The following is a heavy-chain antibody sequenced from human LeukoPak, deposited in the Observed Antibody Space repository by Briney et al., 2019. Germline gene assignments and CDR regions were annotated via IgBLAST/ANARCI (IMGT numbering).Heavy chain of an antibody. V-gene: IGHV3-30*02. J-gene: IGHJ5*02. CDR1: GFTFSSYG. D-gene: IGHD3-10*01. Sequence: PGGSLRLSCAASGFTFSSYGMHWVRQAPGKGLEWVAFIRYDGSNKYYADSVKGRFTISRDNAKNSLYLQMNSLRAEDTAVYYCARVAFGQDWFDPWGQGTLVTVSS. CDR3: ARVAFGQDWFDP. CDR2: IRYDGSNK.